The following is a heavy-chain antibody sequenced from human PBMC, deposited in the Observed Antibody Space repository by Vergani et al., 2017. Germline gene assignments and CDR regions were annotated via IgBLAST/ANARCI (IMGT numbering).Heavy chain of an antibody. V-gene: IGHV4-61*02. J-gene: IGHJ6*02. CDR1: GSSISSGSYY. CDR2: IYTSGST. CDR3: ARERDSSSSYYYYGMDV. D-gene: IGHD6-13*01. Sequence: QVQLQESGPGLVKPSQTLSLTCTVSGSSISSGSYYWSWIRQPAGKGLEWIGRIYTSGSTNYNPSLKSRVTISVDTSKNQFSLKLSSVTAADTAVYYCARERDSSSSYYYYGMDVWGQGTTVTVSS.